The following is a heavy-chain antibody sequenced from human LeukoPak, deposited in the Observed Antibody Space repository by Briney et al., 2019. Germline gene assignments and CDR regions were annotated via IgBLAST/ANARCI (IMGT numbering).Heavy chain of an antibody. J-gene: IGHJ3*02. D-gene: IGHD6-19*01. V-gene: IGHV3-30*04. CDR2: ISYDGSQK. CDR1: GFTFSNYA. CDR3: ATEQWLDGNAFDI. Sequence: GRSLRLSCAASGFTFSNYAMHWVRQAPGKGLEWVAVISYDGSQKYHADSVKDRFTISRDNSKNTLFLQMNSLRPEDTAVYYCATEQWLDGNAFDIWGQGTMVTVSS.